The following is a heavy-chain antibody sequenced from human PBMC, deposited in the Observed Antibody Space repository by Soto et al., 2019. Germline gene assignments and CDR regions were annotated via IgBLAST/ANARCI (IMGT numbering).Heavy chain of an antibody. CDR3: VRDGTA. J-gene: IGHJ4*02. CDR2: FYNSGST. Sequence: SETLSLTCTVAGGSVNSDSSYWSWIRQPPGKGLKWIGYFYNSGSTNYNPSLNSRVTISADTSRNQFSLKLTSVTAADTALYYCVRDGTAWGQGILVTVSS. V-gene: IGHV4-61*01. CDR1: GGSVNSDSSY.